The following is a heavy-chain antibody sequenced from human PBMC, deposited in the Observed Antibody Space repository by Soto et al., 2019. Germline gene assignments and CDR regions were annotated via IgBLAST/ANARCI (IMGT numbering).Heavy chain of an antibody. Sequence: QVQLVESGGGVVQPGRSLRLSCAASGFTFSSYGMHWVRQAPGKGLEWVAVIWYDGSNKYYADSVKGRFTISRDNSKNTLYLQMNSLRAEDTAVYYCAREIAVPGKGAMFDPWGQGTLVTVSS. V-gene: IGHV3-33*01. CDR3: AREIAVPGKGAMFDP. D-gene: IGHD6-19*01. CDR1: GFTFSSYG. J-gene: IGHJ5*02. CDR2: IWYDGSNK.